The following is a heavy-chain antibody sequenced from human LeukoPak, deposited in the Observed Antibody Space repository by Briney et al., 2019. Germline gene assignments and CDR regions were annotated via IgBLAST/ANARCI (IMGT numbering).Heavy chain of an antibody. D-gene: IGHD1-26*01. V-gene: IGHV3-21*01. CDR1: GFTFSSYS. CDR2: ISSSSSYI. CDR3: AGRRIVGATKDAFDI. Sequence: GGSLRLSCAASGFTFSSYSMNWVRQAPGKGLEWVSSISSSSSYIYYADSAKGRFTISRDNAKNSLYLQMNSLRAEDTAVYYCAGRRIVGATKDAFDIWGQGTMVTVSS. J-gene: IGHJ3*02.